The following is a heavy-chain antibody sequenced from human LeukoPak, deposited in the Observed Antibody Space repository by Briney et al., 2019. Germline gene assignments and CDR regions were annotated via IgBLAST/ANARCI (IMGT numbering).Heavy chain of an antibody. J-gene: IGHJ4*02. CDR2: IIDTGST. D-gene: IGHD3-16*02. V-gene: IGHV4-59*08. Sequence: SETLSLTCSVSGDSIRTYYWSWIRQPPGKGLEWIGYIIDTGSTNYEPSLKTRVTISVDTSKNQFSLKLSSVTAADTAVYYCARHWTYYDYVWGSYRPYYFDYWGQGTLVTVSS. CDR3: ARHWTYYDYVWGSYRPYYFDY. CDR1: GDSIRTYY.